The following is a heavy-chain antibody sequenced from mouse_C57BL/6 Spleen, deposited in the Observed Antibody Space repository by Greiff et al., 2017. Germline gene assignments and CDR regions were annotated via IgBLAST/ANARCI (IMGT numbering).Heavy chain of an antibody. CDR3: ARSYYGSSYDYAMDY. J-gene: IGHJ4*01. CDR2: IYPGSGNT. D-gene: IGHD1-1*01. CDR1: GYTFTDYY. V-gene: IGHV1-76*01. Sequence: QVQLQQSGAELVRPGASVKLSCKASGYTFTDYYINWVKQRPGQGLEWIARIYPGSGNTYYNEKFKGKATLTAEKSSSTAYMQLSSLTSEYSAVYFCARSYYGSSYDYAMDYWGQGTSVTVAS.